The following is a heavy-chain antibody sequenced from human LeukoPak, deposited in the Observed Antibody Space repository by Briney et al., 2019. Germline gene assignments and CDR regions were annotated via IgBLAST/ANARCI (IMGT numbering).Heavy chain of an antibody. CDR1: GNSNNKFG. J-gene: IGHJ6*03. CDR3: ANVAKVRFFFYYMDV. Sequence: GASVKVSCKASGNSNNKFGVTWVRQAPGQGLEWIGWISSDNGIPRYAHKFQGRVTITTDKSTTTAYMEVRSLRSDDTSVYFCANVAKVRFFFYYMDVWGKGTTVTGSS. V-gene: IGHV1-18*01. CDR2: ISSDNGIP. D-gene: IGHD2-2*01.